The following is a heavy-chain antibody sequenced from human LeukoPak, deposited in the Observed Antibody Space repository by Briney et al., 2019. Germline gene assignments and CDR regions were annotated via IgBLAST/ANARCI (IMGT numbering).Heavy chain of an antibody. CDR2: IYYSGST. CDR1: GGSISRGDYY. J-gene: IGHJ4*02. D-gene: IGHD3-10*01. Sequence: SETLSLTCTVSGGSISRGDYYWSWIRQPPGKGLEWIGYIYYSGSTDYNPSLKSRVTISVDTSKNQFSLKLSSVTAADTAVYYCARSELLWFGGVNSGFDYWGQGTLVTVSS. V-gene: IGHV4-30-4*01. CDR3: ARSELLWFGGVNSGFDY.